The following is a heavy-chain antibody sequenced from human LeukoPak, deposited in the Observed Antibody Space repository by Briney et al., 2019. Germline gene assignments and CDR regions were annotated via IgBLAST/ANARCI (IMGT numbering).Heavy chain of an antibody. V-gene: IGHV3-7*01. CDR2: IKQDGIVR. CDR3: ARAGLWPVDY. J-gene: IGHJ4*02. CDR1: GFTLNTYW. D-gene: IGHD4/OR15-4a*01. Sequence: PGGSLRLSCAVSGFTLNTYWMSWVRQAPGKGLEWVAIIKQDGIVRYSVDSVKGRFTTSRDNAKNSLYLQMNSLRAEDTAVYYCARAGLWPVDYWGQGTLVTVSS.